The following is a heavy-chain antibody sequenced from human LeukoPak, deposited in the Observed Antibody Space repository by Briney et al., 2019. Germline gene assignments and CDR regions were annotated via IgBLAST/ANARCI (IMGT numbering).Heavy chain of an antibody. CDR1: GGSFSGYY. Sequence: SETLSPTCAVYGGSFSGYYWSWIRQPPGKGLEWIGEINHSGSTNYNPSLKSRVTISVDRSKNQFSLKLSSVTAADTAVYYCASSGWYSTFDYWGQGTLVTVSS. V-gene: IGHV4-34*01. CDR3: ASSGWYSTFDY. D-gene: IGHD6-19*01. J-gene: IGHJ4*02. CDR2: INHSGST.